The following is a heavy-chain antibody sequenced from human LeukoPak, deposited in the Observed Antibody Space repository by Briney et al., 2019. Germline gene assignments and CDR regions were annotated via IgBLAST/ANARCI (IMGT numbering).Heavy chain of an antibody. CDR3: ARSEWLDTYYFDY. D-gene: IGHD6-19*01. CDR1: GGSFSGYY. V-gene: IGHV4-34*01. J-gene: IGHJ4*02. Sequence: SETLSLTCAVYGGSFSGYYWSWIRQPPGKGLEWIGEINHSGSTNYNPSLKSRVTISVDTSKNQFSLKLSSVTAADTAVYYCARSEWLDTYYFDYWGQGTLVTVSS. CDR2: INHSGST.